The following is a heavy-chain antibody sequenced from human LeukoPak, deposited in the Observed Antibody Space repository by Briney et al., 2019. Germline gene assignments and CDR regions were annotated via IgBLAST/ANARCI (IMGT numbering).Heavy chain of an antibody. J-gene: IGHJ4*02. Sequence: PGGSLRLSCAASGFTFSSYGMHWVRQAPGKGLEWVAFIRYDGSNKYYADSVKGRFTISRDNSKNTLYLQMNSLRAEDTAVYYCAKGYYDFWSGYLPFDYWGQGTLVTVCS. CDR2: IRYDGSNK. CDR1: GFTFSSYG. D-gene: IGHD3-3*01. CDR3: AKGYYDFWSGYLPFDY. V-gene: IGHV3-30*02.